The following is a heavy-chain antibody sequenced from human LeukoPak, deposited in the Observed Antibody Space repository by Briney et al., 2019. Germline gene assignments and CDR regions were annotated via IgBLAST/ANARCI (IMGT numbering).Heavy chain of an antibody. CDR1: GFTFSSYW. D-gene: IGHD1-1*01. J-gene: IGHJ4*02. CDR3: ARAYNSHFDY. V-gene: IGHV3-74*01. Sequence: PGGSLRLSCAASGFTFSSYWMHWVRQAPGKGLVCVSRIKSDGSSTSYADSVKGRFTISRDDAKNTLCLQMNSLRAEDTAVYYCARAYNSHFDYWGQGALVTVSS. CDR2: IKSDGSST.